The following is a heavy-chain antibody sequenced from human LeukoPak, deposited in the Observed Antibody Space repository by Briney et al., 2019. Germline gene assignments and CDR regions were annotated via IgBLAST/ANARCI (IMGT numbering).Heavy chain of an antibody. J-gene: IGHJ6*03. D-gene: IGHD1-1*01. CDR3: ARGRGWKYYYYYMDV. Sequence: SETLSLTCAVYGGSFSGYYWSWIRQPPGKGLEWIGEINHSGSTNYNPSLKCRVTISVDTSKNQFSLKLSSVTAADTAVYYCARGRGWKYYYYYMDVWGKGTTVTVSS. CDR1: GGSFSGYY. CDR2: INHSGST. V-gene: IGHV4-34*01.